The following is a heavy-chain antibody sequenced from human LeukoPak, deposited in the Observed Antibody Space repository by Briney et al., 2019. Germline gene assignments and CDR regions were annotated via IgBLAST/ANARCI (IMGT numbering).Heavy chain of an antibody. CDR2: ISWNSGSI. J-gene: IGHJ4*02. V-gene: IGHV3-9*01. CDR1: GFTFDDYA. Sequence: PGGSLRLSCAASGFTFDDYAMPWVRQAPGKGLEWVSGISWNSGSIGYADSVKGRFTISRDNAKNSLYLQMNSLRAEDTALYYCAKGDRYSSGWAFDYWGQGTLVTVSS. D-gene: IGHD6-19*01. CDR3: AKGDRYSSGWAFDY.